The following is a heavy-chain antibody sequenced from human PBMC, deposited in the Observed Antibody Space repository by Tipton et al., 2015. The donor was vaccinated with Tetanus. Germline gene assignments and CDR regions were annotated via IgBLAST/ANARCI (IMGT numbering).Heavy chain of an antibody. CDR2: IYYGGAT. Sequence: LRLSCSVSGGSVNSGTYYWSWIRQPPGKGLEWLGDIYYGGATQYNPSLESRVTISMDTSKNQVSLRLTSVTAADTAVYYCASGSALDYWGQGTLVTVSS. CDR1: GGSVNSGTYY. J-gene: IGHJ4*02. CDR3: ASGSALDY. V-gene: IGHV4-61*01. D-gene: IGHD6-25*01.